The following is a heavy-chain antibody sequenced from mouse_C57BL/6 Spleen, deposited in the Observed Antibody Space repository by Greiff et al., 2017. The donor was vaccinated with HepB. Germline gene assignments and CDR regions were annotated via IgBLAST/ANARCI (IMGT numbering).Heavy chain of an antibody. V-gene: IGHV1-81*01. D-gene: IGHD2-4*01. Sequence: QVHVKQSGAELARPGASVKLSCKASGYTFTSYGISWVKQRTGQGLEWIGEIYPRSGNTYYNEKFKGKATLTADKSSSTAYMELRSLTSEDSAVYFCAREGYYDYDRFAYWGQGTLVTVSA. CDR3: AREGYYDYDRFAY. CDR1: GYTFTSYG. J-gene: IGHJ3*01. CDR2: IYPRSGNT.